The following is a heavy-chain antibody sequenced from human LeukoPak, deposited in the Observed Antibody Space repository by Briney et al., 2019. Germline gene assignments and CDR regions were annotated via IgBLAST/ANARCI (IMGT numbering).Heavy chain of an antibody. CDR2: ISGSGGST. Sequence: GGSLRLSCAASRFTFSTYAMSWVRQAPGKGLEWVSIISGSGGSTYYTASVEGRFTISRDNAKNSLYLQMNSLRADDTAVYYCVREWRSLGHWGQGTLVTVSS. CDR3: VREWRSLGH. CDR1: RFTFSTYA. D-gene: IGHD3/OR15-3a*01. J-gene: IGHJ4*02. V-gene: IGHV3-23*01.